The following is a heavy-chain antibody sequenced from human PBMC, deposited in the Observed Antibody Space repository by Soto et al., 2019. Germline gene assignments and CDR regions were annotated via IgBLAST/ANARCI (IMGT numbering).Heavy chain of an antibody. Sequence: SETLSLTCTVSGGSISGYYLNWIRQPPGKGLEWIGYIYYTGSTNYNPSLESRVTISVDTAKNQFSLKLSSVTAADTAVYYCAKGSFRSGGYYSDFDYWGQGTLVTVSS. CDR3: AKGSFRSGGYYSDFDY. J-gene: IGHJ4*02. CDR2: IYYTGST. CDR1: GGSISGYY. D-gene: IGHD3-10*01. V-gene: IGHV4-59*01.